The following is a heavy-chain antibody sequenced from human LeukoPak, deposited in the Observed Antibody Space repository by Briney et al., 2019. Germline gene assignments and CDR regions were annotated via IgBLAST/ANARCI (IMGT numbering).Heavy chain of an antibody. V-gene: IGHV1-3*01. CDR3: ARSWEIGAFDI. CDR2: INAGNGNT. Sequence: ASVKVSCKASGYTFTIYAMHWVRQAPGQRLEWMGWINAGNGNTKYSQKFQGRVTITRDTSASTAYMELSSLRSEDTAVYYCARSWEIGAFDIWGQGTMVTVSS. CDR1: GYTFTIYA. D-gene: IGHD6-13*01. J-gene: IGHJ3*02.